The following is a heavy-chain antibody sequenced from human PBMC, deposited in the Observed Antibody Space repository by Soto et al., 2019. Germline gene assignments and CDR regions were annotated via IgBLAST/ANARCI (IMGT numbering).Heavy chain of an antibody. CDR2: IHSSGST. V-gene: IGHV4-4*07. J-gene: IGHJ5*02. D-gene: IGHD6-13*01. Sequence: SETLSLTCTVSGASMNSYHWSWIRQPAGKGLEWIGHIHSSGSTNYNPSLKSRVTMSVDTSKNQFSLRLMSLTAADTAVYYCARDQGVAAAGITWFDPWGQGXLVTVYS. CDR3: ARDQGVAAAGITWFDP. CDR1: GASMNSYH.